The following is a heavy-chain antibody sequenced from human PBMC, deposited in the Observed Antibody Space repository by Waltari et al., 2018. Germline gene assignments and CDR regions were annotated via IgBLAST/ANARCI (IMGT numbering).Heavy chain of an antibody. J-gene: IGHJ4*02. CDR3: ARDRGRGIYLDS. CDR2: VQRSGRT. V-gene: IGHV4-4*02. D-gene: IGHD2-15*01. CDR1: GDSMSSTDW. Sequence: QLQLQESGPGLVKPSGTLSLTCAVSGDSMSSTDWWSWVRQSPGKGLEWIGQVQRSGRTNYNRSFASRVTVSVDTATNQFSLKVTSATAADTAVYFCARDRGRGIYLDSWGQGTLVTVSP.